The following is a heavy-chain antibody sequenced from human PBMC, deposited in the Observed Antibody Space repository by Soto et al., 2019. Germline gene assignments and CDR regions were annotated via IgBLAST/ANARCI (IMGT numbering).Heavy chain of an antibody. Sequence: GGSLRLSCTASGFTFGDYAMSWFRQAPGKGLERVGFIRSKDYGGKTEYDAFVKGRFTISRDDSKPIASLKMNILKTEDTALYFFTRGLSVTTRLWYYYYMDVWGKGTTVTVSS. D-gene: IGHD4-4*01. CDR1: GFTFGDYA. CDR3: TRGLSVTTRLWYYYYMDV. J-gene: IGHJ6*03. CDR2: IRSKDYGGKT. V-gene: IGHV3-49*03.